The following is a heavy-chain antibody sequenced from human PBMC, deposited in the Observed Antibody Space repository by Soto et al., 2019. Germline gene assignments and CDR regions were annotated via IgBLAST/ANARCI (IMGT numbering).Heavy chain of an antibody. V-gene: IGHV1-18*01. D-gene: IGHD3-9*01. Sequence: QIQLVQSGGDVKTPGASVKVSCTTSRYTFTSHGIAWVRQAPGQGLEWMGWISTFNGKTDYAQKFQGRVTMTADTITSTVLMELRSLRSDDSAVYYCARLLTEGATFREDAFDLWGPGTKVTVSS. CDR3: ARLLTEGATFREDAFDL. CDR2: ISTFNGKT. CDR1: RYTFTSHG. J-gene: IGHJ3*01.